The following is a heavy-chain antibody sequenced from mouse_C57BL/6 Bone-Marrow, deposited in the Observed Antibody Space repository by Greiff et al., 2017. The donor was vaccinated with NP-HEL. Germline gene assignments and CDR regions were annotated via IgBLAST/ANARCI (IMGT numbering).Heavy chain of an antibody. J-gene: IGHJ1*03. D-gene: IGHD1-1*01. V-gene: IGHV1-59*01. CDR1: GYTFTSYW. CDR3: ARLNYGSHGHFDV. CDR2: IDPSDSYT. Sequence: QVQLQQPGAELVRPGTSVKLSFKASGYTFTSYWMHWVKQRPGQGLEWIGVIDPSDSYTNYNQKFKGKATLTVDTSSSTAYMQLSSLTSEDSAVYYCARLNYGSHGHFDVWGTGTTVTVSS.